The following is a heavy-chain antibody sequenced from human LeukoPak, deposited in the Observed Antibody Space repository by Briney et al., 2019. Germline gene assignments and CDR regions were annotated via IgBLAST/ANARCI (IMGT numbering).Heavy chain of an antibody. CDR3: ARSYYYDSSGYYYDY. J-gene: IGHJ4*02. V-gene: IGHV3-11*03. Sequence: GGSLRLSCAAAGFTFSDYYMSWIRQVPGKGLEWVSYVSSSSSYTNYADSMKGRFTISRDNAKNSLYLQMNSLRAEDTAVYYCARSYYYDSSGYYYDYWGQGTLVTVSS. CDR2: VSSSSSYT. D-gene: IGHD3-22*01. CDR1: GFTFSDYY.